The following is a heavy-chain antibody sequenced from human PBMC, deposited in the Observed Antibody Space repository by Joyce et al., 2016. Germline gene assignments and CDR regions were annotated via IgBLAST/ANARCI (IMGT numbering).Heavy chain of an antibody. CDR3: ARGWLSSGYSP. J-gene: IGHJ5*02. CDR1: GGSVSSRSYY. Sequence: QVQLQESGPGLVKPSETLSLACTVSGGSVSSRSYYWSWIRQPPGKGLEYIGYMYDSGSTNYNPSLMSRVTISVDTSKNQFSLKLSSVTAADTAVYYCARGWLSSGYSPWGQGTLVTVSS. V-gene: IGHV4-61*01. D-gene: IGHD3-22*01. CDR2: MYDSGST.